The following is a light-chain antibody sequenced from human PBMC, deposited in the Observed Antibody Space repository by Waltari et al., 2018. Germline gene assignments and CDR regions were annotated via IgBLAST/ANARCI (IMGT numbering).Light chain of an antibody. CDR1: QSLLHSNGYNY. J-gene: IGKJ4*01. V-gene: IGKV2-28*01. CDR3: MQALQTPT. CDR2: LGS. Sequence: DIVMTQSPLSLPVTPGEPASISCRSSQSLLHSNGYNYLDWYLQKPGQSPQLLIYLGSNRASGVPGRFSGSGSGKDFTLKISRVEAEDVGVYYCMQALQTPTFGGGTKVEIK.